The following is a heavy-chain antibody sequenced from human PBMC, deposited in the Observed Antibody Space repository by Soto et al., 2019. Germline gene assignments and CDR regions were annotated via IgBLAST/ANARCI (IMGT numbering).Heavy chain of an antibody. V-gene: IGHV4-39*07. Sequence: SETLSLTCTVSGGSISSSTYYWGWIRQSPGKGLEWIATISYTGSTYYNPSLKSRVTISVDTSKNQFSLKLTSVTAADTAVYYCARDPAPWGQGTLVTVSS. CDR2: ISYTGST. J-gene: IGHJ5*02. CDR3: ARDPAP. CDR1: GGSISSSTYY.